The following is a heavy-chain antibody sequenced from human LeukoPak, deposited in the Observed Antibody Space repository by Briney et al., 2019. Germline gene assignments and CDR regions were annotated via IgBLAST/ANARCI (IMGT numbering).Heavy chain of an antibody. D-gene: IGHD6-6*01. V-gene: IGHV4-59*01. CDR1: GGSISSYY. CDR3: ARDSIAARPLEAFDI. Sequence: PSETLSLTCTVSGGSISSYYWSWIRQPPGKGLEWIGYIYYSGSTNYNPSLKSPVTISVDTSKNQFSLKLSSVTAADTAVYYCARDSIAARPLEAFDIWGQGTMVTVSS. CDR2: IYYSGST. J-gene: IGHJ3*02.